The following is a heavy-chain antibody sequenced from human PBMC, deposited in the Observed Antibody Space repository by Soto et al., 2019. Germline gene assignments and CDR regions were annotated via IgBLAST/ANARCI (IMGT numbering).Heavy chain of an antibody. CDR3: AREDSIIIPAVSDF. CDR1: GFAFNNYG. D-gene: IGHD2-2*01. J-gene: IGHJ4*02. V-gene: IGHV3-21*01. Sequence: GGSLRLSCTVSGFAFNNYGINWVRQAPGRGLEWVSSISKSDYTYYSDSVKGRFTISRDNAKNSVSLQMNTLRVEDTAVYYCAREDSIIIPAVSDFWGQGTLVTVSS. CDR2: ISKSDYT.